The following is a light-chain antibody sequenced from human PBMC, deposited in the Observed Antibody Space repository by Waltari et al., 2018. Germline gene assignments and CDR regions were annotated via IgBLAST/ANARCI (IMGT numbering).Light chain of an antibody. V-gene: IGKV3-20*01. Sequence: IVLTHSPATLSVSPGEGGTLSCRVSQRVASGSLAWYQHKPGQAPRLLIYGAYYRATGIPDRFSGSGSGTDFTLTISRLEPEDFAVYYCQQCDTSPFTFGQGTRLDI. J-gene: IGKJ2*01. CDR2: GAY. CDR3: QQCDTSPFT. CDR1: QRVASGS.